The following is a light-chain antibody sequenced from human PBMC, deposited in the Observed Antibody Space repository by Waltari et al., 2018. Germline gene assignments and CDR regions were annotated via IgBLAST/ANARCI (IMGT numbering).Light chain of an antibody. Sequence: QSVLTQPPSASGTPGQRVTISCSGSYSNIGRNAVKRYQQLPEAAPKLLIYIDNQRPSGVPDRFSGSKSGTSASLAISGLQSEDEAVYHCATWDDSLNAWVFGGGTKVTVL. CDR2: IDN. V-gene: IGLV1-44*01. CDR1: YSNIGRNA. CDR3: ATWDDSLNAWV. J-gene: IGLJ3*02.